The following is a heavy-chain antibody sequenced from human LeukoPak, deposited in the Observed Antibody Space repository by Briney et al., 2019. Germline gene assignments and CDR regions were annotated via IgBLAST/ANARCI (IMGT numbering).Heavy chain of an antibody. CDR3: AKKGGDRYSGYDSPFWQWLPANWFDP. J-gene: IGHJ5*02. V-gene: IGHV3-23*01. Sequence: PGGSLRLSCAASGFTFSSYAMSWVRQAPGKGLEWVSAISGSGGSTYYADSVKGRFTISRDNSKNTLYLQMNSLRAEDTAVYYCAKKGGDRYSGYDSPFWQWLPANWFDPWGQGTLVTVSS. CDR1: GFTFSSYA. CDR2: ISGSGGST. D-gene: IGHD5-12*01.